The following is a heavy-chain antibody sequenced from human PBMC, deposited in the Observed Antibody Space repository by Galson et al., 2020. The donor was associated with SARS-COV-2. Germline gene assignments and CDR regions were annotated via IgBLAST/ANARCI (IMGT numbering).Heavy chain of an antibody. Sequence: GGSLRLSCAASGFTFSSYGMHWVRQAPGKGLEWVAVIWYDGSNKYYADSVKGRFTISRDNSKNTLYLQMNSLRAEDTAVYYCAKDLGYCSSTSCEGYFDLWGRGTLVTVSS. CDR3: AKDLGYCSSTSCEGYFDL. CDR1: GFTFSSYG. V-gene: IGHV3-33*06. D-gene: IGHD2-2*01. J-gene: IGHJ2*01. CDR2: IWYDGSNK.